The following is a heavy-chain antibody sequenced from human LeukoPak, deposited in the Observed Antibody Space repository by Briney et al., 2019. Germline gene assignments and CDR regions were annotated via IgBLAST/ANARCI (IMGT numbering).Heavy chain of an antibody. CDR3: ARRSRNGRDAFYI. J-gene: IGHJ3*02. D-gene: IGHD2-8*01. CDR1: AYTFTGYY. V-gene: IGHV1-2*02. Sequence: ASVKVSFKASAYTFTGYYLHWVRQAPGQGPEWMGWIDPNTGDISTAQRFQGRVTMTSDRSISTAYMALSRLTSDDTALYYCARRSRNGRDAFYIWGQGTMVTVSS. CDR2: IDPNTGDI.